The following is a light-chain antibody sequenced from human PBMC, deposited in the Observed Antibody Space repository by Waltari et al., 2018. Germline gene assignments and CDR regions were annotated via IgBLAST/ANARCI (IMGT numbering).Light chain of an antibody. Sequence: EIVLTQSPGTLSLSPGERATLSCRASQSLGRNFLAWFQQKPGQAPRPLLFGASNRAPAIPDRFSGGGSGTDFTLTINRLDPEDFAVYYCHQYDDSPFTFGQGTKLEI. V-gene: IGKV3-20*01. J-gene: IGKJ2*01. CDR2: GAS. CDR1: QSLGRNF. CDR3: HQYDDSPFT.